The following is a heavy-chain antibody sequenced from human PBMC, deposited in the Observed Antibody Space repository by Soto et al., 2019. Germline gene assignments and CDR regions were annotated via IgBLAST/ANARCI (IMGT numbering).Heavy chain of an antibody. CDR2: ISFSGSFK. V-gene: IGHV3-21*01. CDR1: GFIFNTNS. CDR3: ARDPPHGGTSSWDADS. Sequence: GRSLRLSCAASGFIFNTNSMNWVRQVPGRGLQWLSSISFSGSFKSYGDSVKGRFTISRDNAKNSLFLQMNNLRADDTGLYFCARDPPHGGTSSWDADSWGQGTLVTDSS. D-gene: IGHD1-1*01. J-gene: IGHJ4*02.